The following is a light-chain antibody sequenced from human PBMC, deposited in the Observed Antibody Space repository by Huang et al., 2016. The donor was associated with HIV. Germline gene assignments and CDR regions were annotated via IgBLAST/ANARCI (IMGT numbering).Light chain of an antibody. CDR2: GAS. CDR3: QQYNDWPGA. CDR1: QSVRYN. J-gene: IGKJ1*01. V-gene: IGKV3-15*01. Sequence: DIVMTQSPATLSVSPGERATLSCRASQSVRYNLVWDQQKPGQAPRLLIYGASTVATGIPARFSGSGSGTEFTLTISSLQSEDFAVYYCQQYNDWPGAFGQGTKVEIK.